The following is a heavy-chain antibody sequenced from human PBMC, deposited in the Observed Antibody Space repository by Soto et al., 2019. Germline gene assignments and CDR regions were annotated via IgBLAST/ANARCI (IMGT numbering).Heavy chain of an antibody. Sequence: SETLSLTCTVSGGSISSYYWSWIRQPPGKGLEWIGYIYYSGSTNYNPSLKSRVTISVDTSKNQFSLKLSSVTAADTAVYYCARSEYSSSWFGYWGQGTRVTVSS. V-gene: IGHV4-59*08. CDR3: ARSEYSSSWFGY. J-gene: IGHJ4*02. CDR1: GGSISSYY. CDR2: IYYSGST. D-gene: IGHD6-13*01.